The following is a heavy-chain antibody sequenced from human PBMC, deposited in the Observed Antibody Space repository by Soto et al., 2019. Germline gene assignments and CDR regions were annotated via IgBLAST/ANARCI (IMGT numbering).Heavy chain of an antibody. V-gene: IGHV4-4*02. CDR1: GGSISSSNW. Sequence: SETLSLTCAVSGGSISSSNWWSWVRQPPGKGLEWIGEIYHSGSTNYNPSLKSRVTISVDKSKNQFSLKLSSVTAADTAVYYCARDYGSGSYLGYYYGMDAWGQGTTVTVSS. J-gene: IGHJ6*02. CDR2: IYHSGST. CDR3: ARDYGSGSYLGYYYGMDA. D-gene: IGHD3-10*01.